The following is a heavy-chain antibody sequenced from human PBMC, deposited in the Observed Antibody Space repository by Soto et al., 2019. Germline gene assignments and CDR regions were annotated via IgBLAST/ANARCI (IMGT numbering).Heavy chain of an antibody. CDR2: IYYSGST. J-gene: IGHJ5*02. CDR3: ARDTNYDSSGYQYNWFDP. D-gene: IGHD3-22*01. CDR1: GGSISSYY. Sequence: SETLSLTCAVSGGSISSYYWSWIRQPPGKGLEWIGYIYYSGSTNYNPSLKSRVTISVDTSKNQFSLKLSSVTAADTAVYYCARDTNYDSSGYQYNWFDPWGQGTLVTVSS. V-gene: IGHV4-59*01.